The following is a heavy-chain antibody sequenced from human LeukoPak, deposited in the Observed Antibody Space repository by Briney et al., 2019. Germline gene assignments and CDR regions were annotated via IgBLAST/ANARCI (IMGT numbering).Heavy chain of an antibody. Sequence: ASVKVSCKAFGYTFTSNYMHWVRQAPGQGPEWMGWINPNSGGTNYAQKFQGRVTMTRDTSISTAYMELSRLRSDDTAVYYCARDRGGWQQLANDFDYWGQGTLVTVSS. CDR2: INPNSGGT. CDR3: ARDRGGWQQLANDFDY. CDR1: GYTFTSNY. V-gene: IGHV1-2*02. D-gene: IGHD6-13*01. J-gene: IGHJ4*02.